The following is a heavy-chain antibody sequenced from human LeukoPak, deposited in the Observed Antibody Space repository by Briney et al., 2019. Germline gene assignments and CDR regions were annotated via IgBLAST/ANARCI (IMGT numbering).Heavy chain of an antibody. CDR2: ISGSGGST. Sequence: GGSLRLSCAASGFTFSSYAMSWVRQAPGKGLEWVSAISGSGGSTYYADSVKGRFTISRDNSKNTLYLQMNSLRAEDTAVYYCAKSGIIVVVPAAMTGLDPWGQGTLVTVSS. CDR3: AKSGIIVVVPAAMTGLDP. V-gene: IGHV3-23*01. J-gene: IGHJ5*02. CDR1: GFTFSSYA. D-gene: IGHD2-2*01.